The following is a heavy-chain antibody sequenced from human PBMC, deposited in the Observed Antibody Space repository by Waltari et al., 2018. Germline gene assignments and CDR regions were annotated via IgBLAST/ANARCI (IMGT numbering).Heavy chain of an antibody. CDR3: AREGYCSSTSCPGNYYYGMDV. CDR2: ISSSGSTI. CDR1: GFTFSSYE. Sequence: EVQLVESGGGLVQPGGSLRLSCAASGFTFSSYEMNWVRQAPGKGLEWVSYISSSGSTIYYADSVKGRFTISRDNAKNSLYLQMNSLRAEDTAVYYCAREGYCSSTSCPGNYYYGMDVWGQGTTVIVSS. V-gene: IGHV3-48*03. J-gene: IGHJ6*02. D-gene: IGHD2-2*01.